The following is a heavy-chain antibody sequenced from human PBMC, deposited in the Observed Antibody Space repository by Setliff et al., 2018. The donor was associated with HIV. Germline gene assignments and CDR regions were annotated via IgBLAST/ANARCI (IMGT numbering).Heavy chain of an antibody. CDR1: GFTFTSSA. CDR2: IVVGSGNT. V-gene: IGHV1-58*02. Sequence: SVKVSCKASGFTFTSSAMQWVRQARGQRLEWIGWIVVGSGNTNYAQKFQERVTITRDMSTSTAYMELSSLRSEDTAVYYCAAGYYYDSSGYYLVFDYWGQVTLVTVSS. D-gene: IGHD3-22*01. J-gene: IGHJ4*02. CDR3: AAGYYYDSSGYYLVFDY.